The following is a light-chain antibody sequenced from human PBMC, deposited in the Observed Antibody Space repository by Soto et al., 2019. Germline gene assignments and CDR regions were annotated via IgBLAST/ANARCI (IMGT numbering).Light chain of an antibody. CDR1: QSVSSSY. CDR2: GAS. Sequence: EIVLTQSPRTLSLSPGERATLSCRASQSVSSSYLAWYQQKPGQAPRLLIYGASTRATGIPDRFSGSGSGTDFTLTISRLEPEDFAVYYCQHYGSSSYTFGQGTKVDIK. CDR3: QHYGSSSYT. J-gene: IGKJ2*01. V-gene: IGKV3-20*01.